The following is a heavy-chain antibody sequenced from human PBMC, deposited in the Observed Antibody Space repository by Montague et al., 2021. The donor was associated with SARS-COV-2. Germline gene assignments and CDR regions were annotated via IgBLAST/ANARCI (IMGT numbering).Heavy chain of an antibody. D-gene: IGHD7-27*01. CDR1: GFSLSTSGVG. CDR2: XYWDDDK. CDR3: AHRRPLWGYFDY. Sequence: PALVKPTQTLTLTCTFSGFSLSTSGVGVGWIRQPPGKALEWLALXYWDDDKRYSPSLKSRLTITKDTSKNQVVLTVTNMDPVDTATYYCAHRRPLWGYFDYWGQGTLVTVSS. J-gene: IGHJ4*02. V-gene: IGHV2-5*02.